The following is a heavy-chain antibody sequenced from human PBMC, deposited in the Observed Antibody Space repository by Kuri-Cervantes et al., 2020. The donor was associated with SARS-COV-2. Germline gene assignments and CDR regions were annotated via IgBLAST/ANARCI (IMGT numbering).Heavy chain of an antibody. CDR1: GFTFRNYG. D-gene: IGHD1-1*01. CDR3: AKDNSENGRGYWYFDL. V-gene: IGHV3-33*06. Sequence: LSLTCAASGFTFRNYGMHWVRQAPGKGLEWVAVIWYDGSKKYYADSVKGRFTISRDNSKNTLYLQMSSLRAEDTAVYYCAKDNSENGRGYWYFDLWGRGTLVTVSS. J-gene: IGHJ2*01. CDR2: IWYDGSKK.